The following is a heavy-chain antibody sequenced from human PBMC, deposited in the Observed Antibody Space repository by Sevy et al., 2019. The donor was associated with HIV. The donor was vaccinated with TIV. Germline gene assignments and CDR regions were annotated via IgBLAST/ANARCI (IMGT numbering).Heavy chain of an antibody. Sequence: GGSLRLSCAASGFTFSSYAMSWVHQAPGKGLEWVSAISGSGGSTYYADSVKGRFTISRDNSKNTLYLQMNSLRAEDTAVYYCAKLPVRYYDILTGSNWFDPWGQGTLVTVSS. CDR3: AKLPVRYYDILTGSNWFDP. V-gene: IGHV3-23*01. D-gene: IGHD3-9*01. CDR1: GFTFSSYA. J-gene: IGHJ5*02. CDR2: ISGSGGST.